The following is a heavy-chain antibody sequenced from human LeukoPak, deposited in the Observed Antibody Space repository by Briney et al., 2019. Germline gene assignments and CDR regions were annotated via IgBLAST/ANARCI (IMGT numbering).Heavy chain of an antibody. D-gene: IGHD3-10*01. CDR3: AKDTMTMVRGVIGGFDY. J-gene: IGHJ4*02. CDR2: ISWNSGSI. CDR1: GFTFDDYA. Sequence: GRSLRLSCAASGFTFDDYAMHWVRQAPGKGLEWVSGISWNSGSIGYADSVKGRFTISRDNAKNSLYLQMNSLRAEDTALHYCAKDTMTMVRGVIGGFDYWGQGTLVTVSS. V-gene: IGHV3-9*01.